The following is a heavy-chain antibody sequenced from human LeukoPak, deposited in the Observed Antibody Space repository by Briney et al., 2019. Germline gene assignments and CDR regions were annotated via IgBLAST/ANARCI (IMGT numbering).Heavy chain of an antibody. D-gene: IGHD3-22*01. V-gene: IGHV1-18*01. CDR3: AREGIEAITMIAIRPDRAFDI. Sequence: ASVKVSCKASGYTFTSYGISWVRQAPGQGLEWMGWISAYNGNTNYAQKLQVRVTMTTDTSTSTAYMELRSLRSDDTAVYYCAREGIEAITMIAIRPDRAFDIWGQGTMVTVSS. CDR2: ISAYNGNT. J-gene: IGHJ3*02. CDR1: GYTFTSYG.